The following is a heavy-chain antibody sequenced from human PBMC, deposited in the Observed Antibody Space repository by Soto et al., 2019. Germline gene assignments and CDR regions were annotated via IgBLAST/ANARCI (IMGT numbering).Heavy chain of an antibody. J-gene: IGHJ4*02. CDR3: ARYNPDYCDSSGPLDY. D-gene: IGHD3-22*01. CDR2: ISGSGGST. Sequence: LRLSFAASGFTFSGYAMSWVRQAPGKGLEWVSAISGSGGSTYYADSVKGRFTVSRDNSKNTLYLQMNSPRAEDTAVYYCARYNPDYCDSSGPLDYWAQGTLVPVSS. CDR1: GFTFSGYA. V-gene: IGHV3-23*01.